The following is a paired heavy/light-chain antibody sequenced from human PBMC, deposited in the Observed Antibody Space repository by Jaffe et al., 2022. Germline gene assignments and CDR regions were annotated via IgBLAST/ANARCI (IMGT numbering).Light chain of an antibody. CDR1: QSISSW. J-gene: IGKJ2*01. CDR2: KAS. V-gene: IGKV1-5*03. CDR3: QQYNSYPYT. Sequence: DIQMTQSPSTLSASVGDRVTITCRASQSISSWLAWYQQKPGKAPKLLMYKASSLESGVPSRFSGSGSGTEFTLTISSLQPDDFATYYCQQYNSYPYTFGQGTKLEIK.
Heavy chain of an antibody. J-gene: IGHJ4*02. CDR1: GFTFSSYA. CDR3: ASDLGYCGGGGCPPSLHY. V-gene: IGHV3-23*01. Sequence: EVQLLESGGGLVQPGGSLRLSCAASGFTFSSYAMSWVRQAPGKGLEWVSTISGSGVSTYYADSVKGRFTISRDNSKNTLYLQMNSLRAEDTAVYYCASDLGYCGGGGCPPSLHYWGQGTLVTVSS. CDR2: ISGSGVST. D-gene: IGHD2-15*01.